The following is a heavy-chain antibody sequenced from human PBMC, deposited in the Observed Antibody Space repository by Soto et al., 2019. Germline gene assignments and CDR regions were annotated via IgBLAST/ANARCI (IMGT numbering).Heavy chain of an antibody. J-gene: IGHJ4*02. CDR3: ARLTLIVATIGFDY. V-gene: IGHV4-59*05. CDR2: IYYSGST. Sequence: SETLSLTCTVSGGSISSYYWSWIRQPPGKGLEWIGSIYYSGSTYYNPSLKSRVTISVDTSKNQFSLKLSSVTAADTAVYYCARLTLIVATIGFDYWGQGTRVTVSS. D-gene: IGHD5-12*01. CDR1: GGSISSYY.